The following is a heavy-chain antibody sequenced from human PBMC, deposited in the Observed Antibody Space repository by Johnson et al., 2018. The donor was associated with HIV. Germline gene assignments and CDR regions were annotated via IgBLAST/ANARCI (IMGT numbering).Heavy chain of an antibody. J-gene: IGHJ3*02. V-gene: IGHV3-30*04. Sequence: QVHLVESGGSVVQPGRSLRLSCAASGFTFSSYAMHWVRQAPGKGLEWVAVISYDGSNKYYADSVKGRFTISRDNSKNTLCLQMNSLRPEDTAVYYCARYRVVELGANSDAFDIWGQGTMVTVSS. CDR1: GFTFSSYA. CDR2: ISYDGSNK. D-gene: IGHD2-15*01. CDR3: ARYRVVELGANSDAFDI.